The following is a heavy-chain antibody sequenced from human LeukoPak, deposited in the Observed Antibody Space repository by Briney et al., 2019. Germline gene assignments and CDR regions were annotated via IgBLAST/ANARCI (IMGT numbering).Heavy chain of an antibody. D-gene: IGHD5-18*01. V-gene: IGHV3-48*04. CDR2: ISSASSTI. CDR3: AREGVGYGYFGYMDV. Sequence: GGSLRLSCTASSGYSMNWVRQAPGKGLAWVAYISSASSTIYYADSVEGRFTISRDNAQNSLNLQMNSLRAEDTAVYYCAREGVGYGYFGYMDVWGKGTTVTVSS. CDR1: SGYS. J-gene: IGHJ6*03.